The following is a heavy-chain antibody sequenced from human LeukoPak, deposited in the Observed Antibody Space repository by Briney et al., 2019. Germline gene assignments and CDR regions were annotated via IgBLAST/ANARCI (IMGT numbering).Heavy chain of an antibody. V-gene: IGHV3-74*01. Sequence: GGSLRLSCAASGFTFSNYWMHWVRQAPGKGLVWVSRINSDGSSRNYADSVKGRFTISRDNTKNTLFLQMNSLRTEDTAVYYCASASSHRIAAGGDYWGQGILVAVSS. CDR2: INSDGSSR. D-gene: IGHD6-13*01. CDR1: GFTFSNYW. CDR3: ASASSHRIAAGGDY. J-gene: IGHJ4*02.